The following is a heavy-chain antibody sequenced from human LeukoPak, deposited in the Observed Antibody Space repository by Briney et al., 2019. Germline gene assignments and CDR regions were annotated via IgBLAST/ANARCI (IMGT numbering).Heavy chain of an antibody. Sequence: GGSLRLSCAASGFTFSDYYMSWIRQAPGKGLGWVSYISISGSTIYYADSVKGRFTISRDNAKNSLYLQRNILKPEDTAVYYCAREGYSYGCLDYWGQGTLVTVSS. V-gene: IGHV3-11*01. J-gene: IGHJ4*02. CDR3: AREGYSYGCLDY. CDR2: ISISGSTI. CDR1: GFTFSDYY. D-gene: IGHD5-18*01.